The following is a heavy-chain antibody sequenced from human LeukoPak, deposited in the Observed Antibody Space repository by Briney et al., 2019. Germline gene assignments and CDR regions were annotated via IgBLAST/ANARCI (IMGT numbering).Heavy chain of an antibody. J-gene: IGHJ6*03. CDR3: ARTYCGGDCRGYYYHYYMDV. V-gene: IGHV4-39*01. CDR2: IYYSGST. CDR1: GGSISSSSYY. Sequence: SETLFFTCTVSGGSISSSSYYWGWIRQPPGKGLEWIGSIYYSGSTYYNPSLKSRVTISVDTSKNQFSLKLSSVTAADTAVYYCARTYCGGDCRGYYYHYYMDVWGKGTTVTISS. D-gene: IGHD2-21*02.